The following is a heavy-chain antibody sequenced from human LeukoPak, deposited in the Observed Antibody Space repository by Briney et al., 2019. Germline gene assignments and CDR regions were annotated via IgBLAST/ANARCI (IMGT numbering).Heavy chain of an antibody. Sequence: PGGSLRLSCAASGFTFSSYEMNWVRQAPGKGLEWVANIKQDGSEKYYVASVKGRFTISRDNAKNSLYLQMNSLRAEDTAVYYCAELGITMIGGVWGKGTTVTISS. D-gene: IGHD3-10*02. CDR1: GFTFSSYE. J-gene: IGHJ6*04. CDR3: AELGITMIGGV. V-gene: IGHV3-7*01. CDR2: IKQDGSEK.